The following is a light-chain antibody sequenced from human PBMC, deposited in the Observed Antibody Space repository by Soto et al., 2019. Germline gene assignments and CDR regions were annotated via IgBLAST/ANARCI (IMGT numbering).Light chain of an antibody. CDR3: GTWDSSLSAGV. J-gene: IGLJ2*01. V-gene: IGLV1-51*01. Sequence: QAVVTQPPSVSAAPGQTVTISCSGSSSNIGSNYVSWYQQLPGTAPKLLIYDDNKRPSGIPDRFSGSKSGTSATLGITGLQTGDEADYYCGTWDSSLSAGVFGGGTKLTVL. CDR1: SSNIGSNY. CDR2: DDN.